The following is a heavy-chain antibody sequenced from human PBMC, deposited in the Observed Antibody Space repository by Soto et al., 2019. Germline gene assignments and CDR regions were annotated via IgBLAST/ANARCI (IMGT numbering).Heavy chain of an antibody. CDR1: GGTFSSYA. D-gene: IGHD3-3*01. Sequence: QVQLVQSGAEVKKPGSSVKVSCKASGGTFSSYAISWVRQAPGQGLEWMGGIIPIFGTANYAQKFQGRVTITAEEATSTAYMELSSLRSEDTAVYYCARAGSDFWSGTRPYDAFDIWGQGTMVTVSS. CDR3: ARAGSDFWSGTRPYDAFDI. CDR2: IIPIFGTA. J-gene: IGHJ3*02. V-gene: IGHV1-69*01.